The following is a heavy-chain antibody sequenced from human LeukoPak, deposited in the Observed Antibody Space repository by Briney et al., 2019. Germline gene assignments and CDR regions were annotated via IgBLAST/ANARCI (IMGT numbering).Heavy chain of an antibody. CDR2: IWYDGSNK. J-gene: IGHJ4*02. Sequence: GGSLRLSCAASGFTFSSYGMHWVRQAPGKGLEWVAVIWYDGSNKYYADSVKGRFTISRDNSKNTLYLQMNSLKTEDTAVYYCSTLTVVTTSYWGQGTLVTVSS. D-gene: IGHD4-17*01. V-gene: IGHV3-33*01. CDR1: GFTFSSYG. CDR3: STLTVVTTSY.